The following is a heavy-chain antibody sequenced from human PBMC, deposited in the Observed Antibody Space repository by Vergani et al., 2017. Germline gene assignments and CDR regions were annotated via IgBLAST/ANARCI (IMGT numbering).Heavy chain of an antibody. CDR3: ARPPLGCSSTSCYFPDYYYYYYMDV. Sequence: EVQLLESGGGLVQPGGSLRLSCAASGFTFSSYAMSWVRQAPGKGLEWVSAISGSGGSTYYADSVKGRFTISRDNSKNTLYLQMNSLRAEDTAGYYCARPPLGCSSTSCYFPDYYYYYYMDVWGKGTTVTVSS. J-gene: IGHJ6*03. CDR1: GFTFSSYA. CDR2: ISGSGGST. V-gene: IGHV3-23*01. D-gene: IGHD2-2*01.